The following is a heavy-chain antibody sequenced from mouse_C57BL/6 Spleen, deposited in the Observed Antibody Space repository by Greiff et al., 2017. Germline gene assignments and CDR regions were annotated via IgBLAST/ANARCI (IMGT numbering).Heavy chain of an antibody. J-gene: IGHJ2*01. CDR1: GYTFTSYW. CDR2: IDPSDSYT. CDR3: ARSGGNYGGDY. Sequence: VQLQQPGAELVMPGASVKLSCKASGYTFTSYWMHWVKQRPGQGLEWIGEIDPSDSYTNYNQKFKGKSTLTVDKSSSTAYMQLSSLTSEDAAVYYCARSGGNYGGDYWGQGTTLTVSS. D-gene: IGHD2-1*01. V-gene: IGHV1-69*01.